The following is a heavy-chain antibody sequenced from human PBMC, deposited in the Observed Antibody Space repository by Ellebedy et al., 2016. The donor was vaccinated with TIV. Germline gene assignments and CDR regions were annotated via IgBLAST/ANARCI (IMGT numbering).Heavy chain of an antibody. CDR2: ISQDGRET. Sequence: GESLKISCAASGFTFSNYAFYWVRQAPGKGLQWVAHISQDGRETYYVDSVKGRFTISRDNANNSLNLQMISLRVEDTAVYYCARDRYFYQLDALDFWGQGTTLIVSS. CDR1: GFTFSNYA. V-gene: IGHV3-7*03. J-gene: IGHJ3*01. CDR3: ARDRYFYQLDALDF. D-gene: IGHD3-9*01.